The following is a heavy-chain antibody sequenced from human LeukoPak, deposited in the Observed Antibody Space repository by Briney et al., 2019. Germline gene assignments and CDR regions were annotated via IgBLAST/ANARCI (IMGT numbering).Heavy chain of an antibody. CDR3: ARPSPSGIYPRGVFDI. CDR2: ISGSDGST. D-gene: IGHD1-26*01. J-gene: IGHJ3*02. V-gene: IGHV3-23*01. Sequence: TGGSLRLSCAASEFTFSSYAMSWVRQAPGKGLEWVSAISGSDGSTYYADAVKGRFTISRDNAKNSLYLQMNSLRAEDTAVYYCARPSPSGIYPRGVFDIWGQGTMVTVSS. CDR1: EFTFSSYA.